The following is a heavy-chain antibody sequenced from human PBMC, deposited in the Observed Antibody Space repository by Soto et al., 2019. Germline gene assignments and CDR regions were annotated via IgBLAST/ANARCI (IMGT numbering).Heavy chain of an antibody. J-gene: IGHJ6*02. D-gene: IGHD6-13*01. Sequence: GASVKVSCKASGGTFSSYAISWVRQAPGQGLEWMGGIIPIFGTANYAQKFQGRVTITADESTSTAYMELSSLRSEDTAVYYCARVGQGSSSWYAGYYYGMDVWGQGTTVTVSS. CDR2: IIPIFGTA. CDR3: ARVGQGSSSWYAGYYYGMDV. CDR1: GGTFSSYA. V-gene: IGHV1-69*13.